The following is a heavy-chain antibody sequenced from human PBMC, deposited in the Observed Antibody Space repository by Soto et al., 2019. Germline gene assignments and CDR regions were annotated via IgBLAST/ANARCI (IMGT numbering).Heavy chain of an antibody. CDR2: ISAYNGNT. V-gene: IGHV1-18*01. CDR3: ARELSITMVRGVIITPHYYYGMDV. CDR1: GYTFTSYG. J-gene: IGHJ6*02. D-gene: IGHD3-10*01. Sequence: ASVKVSCKASGYTFTSYGISWVRQAPGQGLEWMGWISAYNGNTNYAQKLQGRVTMTTDTSTSTAYMELRSLRSDDTAVYYCARELSITMVRGVIITPHYYYGMDVWGQGTTVTV.